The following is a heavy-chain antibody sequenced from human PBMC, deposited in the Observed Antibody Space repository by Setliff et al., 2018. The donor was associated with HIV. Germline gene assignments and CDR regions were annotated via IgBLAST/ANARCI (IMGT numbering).Heavy chain of an antibody. CDR2: INPNSGGT. Sequence: SVKVSCKASGYTFTDYYMHWVRQAPGQGLEWMGWINPNSGGTKSAQTFQGRVTMTRDTSINTAYMDLRSLRSDDTAVYYCARVDSGSYYRWYFDLWGRGTLVTVSS. CDR3: ARVDSGSYYRWYFDL. CDR1: GYTFTDYY. J-gene: IGHJ2*01. D-gene: IGHD1-26*01. V-gene: IGHV1-2*02.